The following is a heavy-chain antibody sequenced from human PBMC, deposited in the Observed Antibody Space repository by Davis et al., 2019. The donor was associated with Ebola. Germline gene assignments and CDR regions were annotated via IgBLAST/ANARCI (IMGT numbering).Heavy chain of an antibody. CDR3: ARGRLQNYYGSGNIDY. V-gene: IGHV1-8*02. Sequence: ASVKVSCKASGGTFSSYAISWVRQAPGQGLEWMGWMNPNSGNTGYAQKFQGRVTMTRNTSISTAYMELSSLRSEDTAVYYCARGRLQNYYGSGNIDYWGQGTLVTVSS. CDR2: MNPNSGNT. J-gene: IGHJ4*02. CDR1: GGTFSSYA. D-gene: IGHD3-10*01.